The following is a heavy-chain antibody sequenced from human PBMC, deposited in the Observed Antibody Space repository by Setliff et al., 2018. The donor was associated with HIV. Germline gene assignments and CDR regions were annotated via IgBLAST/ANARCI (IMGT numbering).Heavy chain of an antibody. CDR3: ARGHYSSSSG. CDR1: GFILSDYY. Sequence: GGSLRLSCAASGFILSDYYMSWIRQAPGKGLEWVATIKKDGSEKYYVDSVKGRFTVSRDNAKNSLYLQMNSLRAEDTAVYYCARGHYSSSSGWGQGTLVTVSS. D-gene: IGHD6-6*01. J-gene: IGHJ4*02. V-gene: IGHV3-7*03. CDR2: IKKDGSEK.